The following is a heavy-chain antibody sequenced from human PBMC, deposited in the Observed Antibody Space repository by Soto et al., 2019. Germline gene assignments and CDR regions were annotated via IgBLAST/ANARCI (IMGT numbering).Heavy chain of an antibody. CDR3: ASGPGYTRTWSCND. V-gene: IGHV1-69*13. J-gene: IGHJ4*02. CDR1: GGTLSSYA. Sequence: ASVKVSCKASGGTLSSYAISWVRQAPGQGLAWMGGIIPVFNTTKSSQNFQDRVTITADEPTSTVYMELSSLRSEDTAVYYCASGPGYTRTWSCNDWGQGTLVTVAS. D-gene: IGHD6-13*01. CDR2: IIPVFNTT.